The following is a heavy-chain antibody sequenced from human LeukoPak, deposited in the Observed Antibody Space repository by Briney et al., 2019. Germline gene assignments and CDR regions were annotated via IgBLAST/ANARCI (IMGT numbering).Heavy chain of an antibody. V-gene: IGHV4-30-4*01. D-gene: IGHD3-10*01. CDR2: IYYSGST. J-gene: IGHJ4*02. CDR3: ARLRFGELSIYFDY. Sequence: TLSLTCTVSGGSISRGDYYWSSLRHPPGKGLEWIGYIYYSGSTYYNPSLKSRVTISVDTSKNQFSLKLSSVTAADTAVYYCARLRFGELSIYFDYWGQGTLVTVSS. CDR1: GGSISRGDYY.